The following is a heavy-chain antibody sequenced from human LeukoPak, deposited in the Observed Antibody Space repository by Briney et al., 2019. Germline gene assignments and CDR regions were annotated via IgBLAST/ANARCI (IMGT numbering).Heavy chain of an antibody. CDR3: AKVWVRGVILP. CDR2: ISYDGSNK. D-gene: IGHD3-10*01. CDR1: GFTFSSYG. Sequence: GGSLRPSCAASGFTFSSYGMHWVRQAPGKGLEWVAVISYDGSNKYYADSVKGRFTISRDNSKNTLYLQMNSLRAEDTAVYYCAKVWVRGVILPWSQGTLVTVSS. J-gene: IGHJ5*02. V-gene: IGHV3-30*18.